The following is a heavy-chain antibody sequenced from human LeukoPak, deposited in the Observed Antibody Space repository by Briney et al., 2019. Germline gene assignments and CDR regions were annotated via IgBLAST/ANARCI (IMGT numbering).Heavy chain of an antibody. D-gene: IGHD3-22*01. CDR1: GGSISSGGYS. CDR2: IYHSGST. V-gene: IGHV4-30-2*01. Sequence: PSQTLSLTCAVSGGSISSGGYSGSWFRQPPGKGREGIGYIYHSGSTYYNPSLKSRVTISVDRSKNQFSLKLSSVTAADTAVYYCAALYDSSGYYYAFDYWGQGTLVTVSS. CDR3: AALYDSSGYYYAFDY. J-gene: IGHJ4*02.